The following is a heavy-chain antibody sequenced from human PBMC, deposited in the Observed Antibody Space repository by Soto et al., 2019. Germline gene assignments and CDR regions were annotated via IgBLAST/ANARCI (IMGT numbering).Heavy chain of an antibody. CDR3: ARDWALRYCSSTSCYYYYYGMDV. Sequence: GASVKVSCKASGYTFTSYDINWVRQATGQGLEWMGWMNPNSGNTGYAQKFQGRVTMTRNTSISTAYMELSSLRSEDTAVYYCARDWALRYCSSTSCYYYYYGMDVWGQGTTVTVSS. CDR1: GYTFTSYD. J-gene: IGHJ6*02. CDR2: MNPNSGNT. D-gene: IGHD2-2*01. V-gene: IGHV1-8*01.